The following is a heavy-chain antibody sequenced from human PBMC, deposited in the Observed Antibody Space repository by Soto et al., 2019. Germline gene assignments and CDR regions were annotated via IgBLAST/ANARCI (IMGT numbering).Heavy chain of an antibody. J-gene: IGHJ6*02. V-gene: IGHV4-59*01. CDR2: IYYSGST. Sequence: SETLSLTCTVSGGSLSTYYWSWIRQPPGKGLEWIGYIYYSGSTNYNPSLKSRVTISVDTSKNQFSLKVSPVTAADTAVYYCARDSRGDYYDSSGQYYYYYYGMDVWGQGTTVTVSS. CDR1: GGSLSTYY. CDR3: ARDSRGDYYDSSGQYYYYYYGMDV. D-gene: IGHD3-22*01.